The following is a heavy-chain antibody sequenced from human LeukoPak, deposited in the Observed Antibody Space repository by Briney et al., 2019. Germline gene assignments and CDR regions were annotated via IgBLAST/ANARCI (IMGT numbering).Heavy chain of an antibody. CDR3: AKDITSIAVAHNAFDI. J-gene: IGHJ3*02. V-gene: IGHV3-9*01. CDR2: FLWNSGSI. D-gene: IGHD6-19*01. CDR1: GFTYDDYA. Sequence: GSSLRLSCAASGFTYDDYAMHWVPHAPGKGRVWVSDFLWNSGSIGYADSAKCRVTISRDNAKNTLYLQMNSLRAEDTALYYCAKDITSIAVAHNAFDIWGQGTMVTVSS.